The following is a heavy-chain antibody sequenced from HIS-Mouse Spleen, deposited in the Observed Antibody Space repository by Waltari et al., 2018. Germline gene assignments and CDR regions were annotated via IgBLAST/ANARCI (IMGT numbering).Heavy chain of an antibody. CDR2: IYYSGST. CDR3: AREIPYSSSWYDWYFDL. CDR1: VVSTSSRSYY. Sequence: QLQLQESGPGLVKPSETLSLTCTVPVVSTSSRSYYWRWIRQPPRKGLEWIGSIYYSGSTYYNPSLKSRVTISVDTSKNQFSLKLSSVTAADTAVYYCAREIPYSSSWYDWYFDLWGRGTLVTVSS. J-gene: IGHJ2*01. V-gene: IGHV4-39*07. D-gene: IGHD6-13*01.